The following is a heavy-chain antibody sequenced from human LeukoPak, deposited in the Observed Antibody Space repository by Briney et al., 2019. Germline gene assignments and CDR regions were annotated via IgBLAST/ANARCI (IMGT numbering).Heavy chain of an antibody. J-gene: IGHJ5*02. D-gene: IGHD3-22*01. V-gene: IGHV1-18*01. Sequence: ASVRVSCKSSGYTFTSYGISWVRQAPGQGLEWMGWISAYNGNTNYAQKLQGRVTMTTDTSTSTAYMELRSLRSDDTAVYYCARYYYDSSGSRDDPWGQGTLVTVSS. CDR2: ISAYNGNT. CDR3: ARYYYDSSGSRDDP. CDR1: GYTFTSYG.